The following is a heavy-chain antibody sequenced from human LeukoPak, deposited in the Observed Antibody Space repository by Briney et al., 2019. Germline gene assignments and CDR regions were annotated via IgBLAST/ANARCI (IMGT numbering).Heavy chain of an antibody. CDR1: GFTFSNYG. CDR2: LSRSGDST. J-gene: IGHJ4*02. D-gene: IGHD6-13*01. Sequence: GGSLRLSSAGSGFTFSNYGMSWVRQAPGKGLEWVSALSRSGDSTYYADSVKGRVTISGDNSKNTLYLQMNSLRADDTAVYYCAKIVKAAPGLFDYWGQGTLVTVS. CDR3: AKIVKAAPGLFDY. V-gene: IGHV3-23*01.